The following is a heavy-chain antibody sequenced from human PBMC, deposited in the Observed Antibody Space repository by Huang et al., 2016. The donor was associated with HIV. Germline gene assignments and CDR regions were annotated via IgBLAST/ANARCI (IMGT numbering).Heavy chain of an antibody. CDR3: ASMSSGWFHYVDY. V-gene: IGHV4-34*01. CDR1: GGSFSGYY. D-gene: IGHD6-19*01. CDR2: INHRGST. Sequence: QVQLQQWGAGLLKPSETLSLICAVYGGSFSGYYWSWIRQPPGKGLEWSGEINHRGSTNYNPSLKSRVTISGDTSKNQFSLKLSSVTAADTAVYYCASMSSGWFHYVDYWGQGTLVTVSS. J-gene: IGHJ4*02.